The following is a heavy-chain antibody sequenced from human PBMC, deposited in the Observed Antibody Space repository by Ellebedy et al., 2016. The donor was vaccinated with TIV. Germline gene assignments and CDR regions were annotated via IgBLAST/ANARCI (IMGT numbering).Heavy chain of an antibody. CDR1: GFTFSNYW. CDR2: ITPDGRTT. J-gene: IGHJ4*02. CDR3: VRDQIDYCRSSGDDFDY. Sequence: PGGSLRLSCAVSGFTFSNYWMHWVRQVPGKGLVWVSRITPDGRTTNYADSVKGRFTVSRDNAKNTLFLQMNSLRAEDTAIYYCVRDQIDYCRSSGDDFDYWGQGTLVTVSS. V-gene: IGHV3-74*01. D-gene: IGHD2-2*01.